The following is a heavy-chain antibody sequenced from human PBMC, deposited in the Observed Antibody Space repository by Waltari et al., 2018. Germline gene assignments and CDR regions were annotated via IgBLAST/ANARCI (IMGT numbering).Heavy chain of an antibody. D-gene: IGHD6-19*01. CDR1: GGSISSSSYY. V-gene: IGHV4-39*01. CDR3: ARVDNDYQWLAHY. Sequence: QLQLQESGPGLVKPSETLSLTCTVSGGSISSSSYYWGWIRQPPGKGLEWIGSIYYSGSTYYNPSLKSRVTISVDTSKNQFSLKLSSVTAADTAVYYCARVDNDYQWLAHYWGQGTLVTVSS. CDR2: IYYSGST. J-gene: IGHJ4*02.